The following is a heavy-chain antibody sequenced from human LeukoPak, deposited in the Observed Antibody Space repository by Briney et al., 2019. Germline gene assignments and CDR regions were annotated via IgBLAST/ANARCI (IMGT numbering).Heavy chain of an antibody. CDR3: ARPIATREYLNY. CDR2: NFYGGSY. Sequence: SETLSLTCTVFGVSISSSNDYWGWIPQPPGKGLEWNGSNFYGGSYNYNPSLKSRVTIYVDMSKNQFSLMMRSVAAADTALYYCARPIATREYLNYWGQETLVTVSS. V-gene: IGHV4-39*01. CDR1: GVSISSSNDY. J-gene: IGHJ4*02. D-gene: IGHD2-21*01.